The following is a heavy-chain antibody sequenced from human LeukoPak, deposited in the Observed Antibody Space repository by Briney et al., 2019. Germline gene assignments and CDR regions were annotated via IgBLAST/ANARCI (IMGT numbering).Heavy chain of an antibody. D-gene: IGHD6-6*01. J-gene: IGHJ4*02. CDR1: GFTFSSYG. CDR3: AKDPERIAARPADY. Sequence: GGSLRLSCAASGFTFSSYGMHWVRQAPGKGLEWVAFIRYDGSNKYYADSVKGRFTISRDNSKNTLYLQMNSLRAEDTAVYYCAKDPERIAARPADYWGQGTLVTVSS. V-gene: IGHV3-30*02. CDR2: IRYDGSNK.